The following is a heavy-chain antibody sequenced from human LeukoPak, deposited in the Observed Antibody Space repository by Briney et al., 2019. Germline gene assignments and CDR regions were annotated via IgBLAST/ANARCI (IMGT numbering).Heavy chain of an antibody. CDR1: GLTFSSYS. J-gene: IGHJ4*02. CDR3: ARGGAKGSFDY. Sequence: PGGSLRLSCAASGLTFSSYSMNWVRQAPGKGLEWVSSISSSSSYMYYADSVKGRFTISRDNAKNSLYLQMNSLRAEDTAVYYCARGGAKGSFDYWSQGTLVTVSS. V-gene: IGHV3-21*01. CDR2: ISSSSSYM.